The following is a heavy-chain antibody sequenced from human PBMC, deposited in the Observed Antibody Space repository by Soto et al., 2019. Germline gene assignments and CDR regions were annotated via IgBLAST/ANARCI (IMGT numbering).Heavy chain of an antibody. CDR1: GYTFTSYA. V-gene: IGHV1-2*04. Sequence: ASVKVSCKASGYTFTSYAMHWVRQAPGQRLEWMGWINPNSGGTNYAQKFQGWVTMTRDTSISTAYMELSRLRSEDTAVYYCKTAMFIYGMDVWGQGTTVTVSS. D-gene: IGHD5-18*01. CDR3: KTAMFIYGMDV. J-gene: IGHJ6*02. CDR2: INPNSGGT.